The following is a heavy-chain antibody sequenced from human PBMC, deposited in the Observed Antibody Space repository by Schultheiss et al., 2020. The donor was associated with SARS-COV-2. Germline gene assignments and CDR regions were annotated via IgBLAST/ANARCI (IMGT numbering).Heavy chain of an antibody. CDR2: ISSNGGST. CDR3: AKGPYSGFDY. J-gene: IGHJ4*02. V-gene: IGHV3-64D*06. CDR1: GFTFSSYA. D-gene: IGHD1-26*01. Sequence: GGSLRLSCSASGFTFSSYAMHWVRQAPGKGLEYVSAISSNGGSTYYADSVKGRFTISRDNSKNTLYLQMSSLRAEDTAVYYCAKGPYSGFDYWGQGTLVTVSS.